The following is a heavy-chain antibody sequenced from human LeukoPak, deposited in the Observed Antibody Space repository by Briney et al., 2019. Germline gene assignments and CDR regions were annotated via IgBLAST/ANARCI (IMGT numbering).Heavy chain of an antibody. V-gene: IGHV1-2*06. CDR2: INPNSGGT. D-gene: IGHD3-10*01. J-gene: IGHJ4*02. CDR1: GYTFTGCY. CDR3: ARVEITMVRGVPSRLNY. Sequence: ASVKVSCKASGYTFTGCYMHWVRQAPGQGLEWMGRINPNSGGTNYAQKFQGRVTMTRDTSISTAYMELSRLRSDDTAVYYCARVEITMVRGVPSRLNYWGQGTLVTVSS.